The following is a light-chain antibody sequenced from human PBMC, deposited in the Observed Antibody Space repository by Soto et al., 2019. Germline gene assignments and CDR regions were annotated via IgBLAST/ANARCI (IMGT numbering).Light chain of an antibody. V-gene: IGKV1-39*01. CDR3: QQSYSTPG. CDR1: QSISSY. Sequence: DIQMTQSPSSLSASVGDRVTITCRASQSISSYLNWYQQKPGKAPKLLIYAASSLQSGVPSRFSGSGSGTDFTLTISSLQPEDFATYYCQQSYSTPGFGPGTGVDIK. J-gene: IGKJ3*01. CDR2: AAS.